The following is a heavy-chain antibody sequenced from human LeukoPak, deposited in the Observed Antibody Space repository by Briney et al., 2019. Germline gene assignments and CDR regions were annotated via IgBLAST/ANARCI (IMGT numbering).Heavy chain of an antibody. D-gene: IGHD2-2*01. CDR3: ARPVGCSSTSCYGIDI. V-gene: IGHV3-21*06. CDR1: GFSFSTYS. Sequence: GGSLRLSCAASGFSFSTYSLNWVRQAPGKGLEWVSSISSSSSYIYYADSVKGRFIISRDNAKNSLSLQMNSLRAEDTAVYYCARPVGCSSTSCYGIDIWGQGTMVTVSS. CDR2: ISSSSSYI. J-gene: IGHJ3*02.